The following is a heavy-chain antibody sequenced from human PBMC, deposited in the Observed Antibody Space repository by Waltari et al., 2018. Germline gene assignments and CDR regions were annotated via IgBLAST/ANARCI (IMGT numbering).Heavy chain of an antibody. D-gene: IGHD2-2*01. CDR2: INHSGST. CDR3: ARVVVPAAMGPYYFDY. CDR1: GGSFSGYY. Sequence: QVQLQQWGAGLLKPSETLSLTCAVYGGSFSGYYWSWIRQPPGKGLEWIGEINHSGSTNYNPSLKSRVTISVDTSKNQFSLKLSSVTAADTAVYYCARVVVPAAMGPYYFDYCGQGTLVTVSS. V-gene: IGHV4-34*01. J-gene: IGHJ4*02.